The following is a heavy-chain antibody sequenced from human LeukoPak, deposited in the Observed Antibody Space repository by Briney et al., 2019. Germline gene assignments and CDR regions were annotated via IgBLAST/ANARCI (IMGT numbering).Heavy chain of an antibody. CDR3: GRAGSGGTREDTLDI. CDR2: IGSRSSHI. D-gene: IGHD1-26*01. J-gene: IGHJ3*02. V-gene: IGHV3-21*01. Sequence: GGSLRLSCAASGFTFSSYSMNWVRQTPGKGLEWVSSIGSRSSHIYYADSVKGRFTISRDNAKNSLYLQMNSLRAEDTAVYYCGRAGSGGTREDTLDIWGQGTMVTVSS. CDR1: GFTFSSYS.